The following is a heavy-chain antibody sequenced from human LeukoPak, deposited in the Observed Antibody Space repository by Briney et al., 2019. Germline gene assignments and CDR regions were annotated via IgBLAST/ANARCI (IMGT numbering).Heavy chain of an antibody. D-gene: IGHD3-10*01. V-gene: IGHV4-34*01. CDR1: GGSFSGYY. CDR3: ARSERYYYGSGSYLT. Sequence: SETLSLTCAVYGGSFSGYYWSWIRQPPGKGLEWIGEINHSESTNYNPSLKSRVTISVDTSKNQFSLKLSCVTAADTAVYYCARSERYYYGSGSYLTWGQGTLVTVSS. CDR2: INHSEST. J-gene: IGHJ5*02.